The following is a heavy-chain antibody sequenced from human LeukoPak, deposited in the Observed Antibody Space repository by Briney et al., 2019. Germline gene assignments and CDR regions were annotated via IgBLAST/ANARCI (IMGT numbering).Heavy chain of an antibody. V-gene: IGHV3-21*01. J-gene: IGHJ3*02. CDR3: ARSTSYSAAAGTPENAFDI. Sequence: GGSLRLSCAASGFTFSSYEMNWVRQAPGKGLEWVSSISSSSSYIYYPDSVKGRFTISRDNAKNSLYLQMNSLRAEDTAVYYCARSTSYSAAAGTPENAFDIWGQGTMVTVSS. CDR2: ISSSSSYI. CDR1: GFTFSSYE. D-gene: IGHD6-13*01.